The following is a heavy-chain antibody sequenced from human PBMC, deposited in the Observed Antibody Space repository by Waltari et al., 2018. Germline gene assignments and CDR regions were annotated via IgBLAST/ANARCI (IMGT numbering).Heavy chain of an antibody. CDR1: GGSFNGSY. D-gene: IGHD2-8*02. J-gene: IGHJ6*02. Sequence: QVQLQQWGAGLLQPSETLSLHCALYGGSFNGSYWGWIRQPPGKGLEWIGEINHGGNTNHNPSLRSRVTMLVDTSKSQFSLKLNSVTAADTAVYYCVRLEDCTGPGGNCYSGDSFAMDVWGQGTTVTVSS. V-gene: IGHV4-34*02. CDR2: INHGGNT. CDR3: VRLEDCTGPGGNCYSGDSFAMDV.